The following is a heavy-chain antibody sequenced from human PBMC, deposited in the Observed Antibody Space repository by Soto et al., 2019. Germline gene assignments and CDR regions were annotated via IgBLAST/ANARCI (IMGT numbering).Heavy chain of an antibody. Sequence: PSETLSLTCTVSGVTISSSSNYWVRIRQPQGQGLVWIGSIYYSGSNYYNSSRKIRVTISVDTSKNQFSLKVTSVAAAESGGYYCASMRVSIAEAAPGNWFGPWGPGTQVTVVS. CDR2: IYYSGSN. D-gene: IGHD6-19*01. V-gene: IGHV4-39*01. J-gene: IGHJ5*01. CDR1: GVTISSSSNY. CDR3: ASMRVSIAEAAPGNWFGP.